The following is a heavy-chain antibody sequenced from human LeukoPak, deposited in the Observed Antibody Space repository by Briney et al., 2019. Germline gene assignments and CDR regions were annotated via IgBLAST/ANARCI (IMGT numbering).Heavy chain of an antibody. Sequence: GGSLRLSCAASGFTFSSYAMSWVRQAPGKGLEWVSVISCSGSNTYYADSVKGRFTISRDNSKNTLYLQMNSLRAEDTAVYYCAKSDSSGWEPNFDSWGQGTLVTVSS. V-gene: IGHV3-23*01. CDR2: ISCSGSNT. CDR3: AKSDSSGWEPNFDS. D-gene: IGHD6-19*01. J-gene: IGHJ4*02. CDR1: GFTFSSYA.